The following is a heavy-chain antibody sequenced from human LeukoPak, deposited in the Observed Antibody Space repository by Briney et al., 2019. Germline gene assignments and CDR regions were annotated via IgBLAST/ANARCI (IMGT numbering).Heavy chain of an antibody. D-gene: IGHD3-10*01. CDR1: GGSISSYY. Sequence: SETLSLTCTVSGGSISSYYWSWIRQPPGKGLEWIGYIYYSGGTNYNPSLKSRVTISVDTSKNQFSLKLSSVTAADTAVYYCARDGGSGSYYNGGVYYYYMDVWGKGTTVTVSS. V-gene: IGHV4-59*01. CDR3: ARDGGSGSYYNGGVYYYYMDV. CDR2: IYYSGGT. J-gene: IGHJ6*03.